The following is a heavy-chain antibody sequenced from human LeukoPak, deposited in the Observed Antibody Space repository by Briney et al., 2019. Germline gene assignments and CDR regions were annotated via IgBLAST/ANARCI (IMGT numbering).Heavy chain of an antibody. V-gene: IGHV3-43*01. Sequence: GGSLRLSCAASGYTFNDYTMHWVRQVPGRGLEWVSLINWDATITHYADSVEGRFTISRDNSKNSLYLQMNSLRTEDTALYYCAKAQSSSGSYYGFDPWGQGTLVTVSS. CDR2: INWDATIT. J-gene: IGHJ5*02. CDR1: GYTFNDYT. D-gene: IGHD1-26*01. CDR3: AKAQSSSGSYYGFDP.